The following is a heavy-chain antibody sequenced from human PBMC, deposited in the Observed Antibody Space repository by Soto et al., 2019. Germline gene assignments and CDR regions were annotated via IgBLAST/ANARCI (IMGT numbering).Heavy chain of an antibody. Sequence: GGSLRLSCAASGFTFSSYAMSWVRQAPGKGLEWVSAFSGSGGSTYYADSVKGRFTISRDNSKNTLYLQMNSLRAEDTAVYYCANDGDIGGIRGKSWYFDLWGRGTLVTVSS. CDR3: ANDGDIGGIRGKSWYFDL. CDR1: GFTFSSYA. D-gene: IGHD2-15*01. J-gene: IGHJ2*01. CDR2: FSGSGGST. V-gene: IGHV3-23*01.